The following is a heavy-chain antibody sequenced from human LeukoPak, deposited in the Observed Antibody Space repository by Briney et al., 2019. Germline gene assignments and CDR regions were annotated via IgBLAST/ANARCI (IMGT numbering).Heavy chain of an antibody. CDR2: ISYDGSNK. J-gene: IGHJ4*02. D-gene: IGHD5-12*01. V-gene: IGHV3-30*18. Sequence: GGSLRLSCAASGFTFSSYGMHWVRQAPGKGLEWVPVISYDGSNKYYADSVKGRFTISRDNSKNTLYLQMNSLRAEDTAVYYCAKGEEDSGYDWGDYWGQGTLVTVSS. CDR1: GFTFSSYG. CDR3: AKGEEDSGYDWGDY.